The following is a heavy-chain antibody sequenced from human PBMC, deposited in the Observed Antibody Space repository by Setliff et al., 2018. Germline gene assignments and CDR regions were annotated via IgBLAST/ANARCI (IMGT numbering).Heavy chain of an antibody. CDR2: TSYDGGIE. Sequence: GGSLRLSCAASGFTFSTYALHWFRQAPGKGLEWVALTSYDGGIEDYADSVKGRFTISRDNSRNTLYLQMNSLRAEDTAVYYCARGSELWGSGLLAYSDYWGQGTLVTVSS. D-gene: IGHD7-27*01. CDR1: GFTFSTYA. J-gene: IGHJ4*02. CDR3: ARGSELWGSGLLAYSDY. V-gene: IGHV3-30*01.